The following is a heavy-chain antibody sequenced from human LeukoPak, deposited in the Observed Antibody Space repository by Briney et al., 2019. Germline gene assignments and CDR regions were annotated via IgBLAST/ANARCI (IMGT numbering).Heavy chain of an antibody. Sequence: GESLKISCKGSGYSFTNYWVGWVRQMPGKGLEWMGIIYPGDSDTRYSPSFQGQVTISADKSISTAYLQRSSLKASDTAMYYCARLSVRAAAGSYYFDYWGQGTLVSVSS. D-gene: IGHD6-13*01. CDR1: GYSFTNYW. J-gene: IGHJ4*02. CDR2: IYPGDSDT. CDR3: ARLSVRAAAGSYYFDY. V-gene: IGHV5-51*01.